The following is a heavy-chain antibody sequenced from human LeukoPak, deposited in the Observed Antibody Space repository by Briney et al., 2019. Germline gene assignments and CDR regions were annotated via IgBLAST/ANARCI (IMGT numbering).Heavy chain of an antibody. CDR1: GGSINTYY. CDR2: ISTSGTT. V-gene: IGHV4-4*07. Sequence: PSETLSLTCTVSGGSINTYYWSWIRQHAGKGLEWIGRISTSGTTSYNPSLRSRVTMSLDTCKNQFSLRLSSVTAADTAVYYCARGIALRSTLGFDPWGPGTLVTVSS. D-gene: IGHD2/OR15-2a*01. J-gene: IGHJ5*02. CDR3: ARGIALRSTLGFDP.